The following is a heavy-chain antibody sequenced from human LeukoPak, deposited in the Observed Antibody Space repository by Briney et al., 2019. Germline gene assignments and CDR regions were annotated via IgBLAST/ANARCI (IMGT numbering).Heavy chain of an antibody. V-gene: IGHV1-69*13. CDR3: ASFSSTSSGAFDI. D-gene: IGHD2-2*01. Sequence: SVKVSCKASGGTFSSYAVSWVRQAPGQGLEWMGGIITIFGTANYAQKFQGRVTITADESTSTAYMELSSLKSENTAVYYCASFSSTSSGAFDIWGQGTMVTVSS. CDR2: IITIFGTA. CDR1: GGTFSSYA. J-gene: IGHJ3*02.